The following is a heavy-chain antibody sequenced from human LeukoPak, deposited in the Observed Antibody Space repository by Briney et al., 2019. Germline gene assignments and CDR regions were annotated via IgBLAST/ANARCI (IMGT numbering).Heavy chain of an antibody. V-gene: IGHV3-64D*06. CDR3: VKDRDSGYDSLDY. D-gene: IGHD5-12*01. CDR2: ISSNGGST. J-gene: IGHJ4*02. CDR1: GFTFSSYA. Sequence: GGSLRLSCASPGFTFSSYARHWVRQAPGKGLEYVSAISSNGGSTYYADSVKGRFTISRDNSKNTLYLQMSSLRAEDTAVYYCVKDRDSGYDSLDYWGQGTLVTVSS.